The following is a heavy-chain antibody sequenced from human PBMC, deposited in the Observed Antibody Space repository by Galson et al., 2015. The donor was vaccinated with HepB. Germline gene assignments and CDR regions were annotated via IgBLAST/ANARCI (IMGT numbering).Heavy chain of an antibody. D-gene: IGHD3-10*01. Sequence: SLRLSCAASGFTFSDYYMSWIRQAPGKGLEWVSYISSSSSYTNYADSVKGRFTISRDNAKNSLYLPMNSLRAEDTAVYYCARWRTVGASDYWGQGTLVTVSS. CDR1: GFTFSDYY. CDR2: ISSSSSYT. V-gene: IGHV3-11*03. J-gene: IGHJ4*02. CDR3: ARWRTVGASDY.